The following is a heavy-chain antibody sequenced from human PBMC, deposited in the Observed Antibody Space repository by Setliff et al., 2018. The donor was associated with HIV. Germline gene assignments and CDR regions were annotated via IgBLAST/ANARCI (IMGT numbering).Heavy chain of an antibody. V-gene: IGHV1-2*02. CDR1: GYTFTGYF. Sequence: ASVKVSCKASGYTFTGYFLHWVRQAPGQGLEWMGWINPYSGVTKYAQKFQGRVTMTGDTSISTAYMELSRLRSDDTAVHYCAREGVVLAAIPERWFDPWGQGTLVTVSS. CDR2: INPYSGVT. D-gene: IGHD2-15*01. J-gene: IGHJ5*02. CDR3: AREGVVLAAIPERWFDP.